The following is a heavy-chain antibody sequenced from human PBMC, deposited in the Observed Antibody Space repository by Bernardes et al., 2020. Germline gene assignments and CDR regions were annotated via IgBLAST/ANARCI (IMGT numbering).Heavy chain of an antibody. V-gene: IGHV3-48*01. CDR2: ISSSSSTI. Sequence: GGSLSLSCAASGFTFSSYSMNWVRQAPGKGLEWVSYISSSSSTIYYADSVKGRFPISRDNAKNSLYLQMNSLRAEDTAVYYCARDPDCYGDCSYYFDYWGQGTLVTVSS. D-gene: IGHD2-21*02. CDR1: GFTFSSYS. J-gene: IGHJ4*02. CDR3: ARDPDCYGDCSYYFDY.